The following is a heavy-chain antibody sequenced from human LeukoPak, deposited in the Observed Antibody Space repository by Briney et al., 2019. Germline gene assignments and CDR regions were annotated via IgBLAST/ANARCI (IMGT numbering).Heavy chain of an antibody. CDR3: ARDSDYDILTGPDY. D-gene: IGHD3-9*01. CDR2: IYYSGST. J-gene: IGHJ4*02. Sequence: SETLSLTCTVSGGSISSSSYYWGWIRQPPGKGLEWIGSIYYSGSTYYNPSLKSRVTISVDTSKNQFSLKLSSVTAADTAVYYCARDSDYDILTGPDYWGQGTLVTVSS. V-gene: IGHV4-39*07. CDR1: GGSISSSSYY.